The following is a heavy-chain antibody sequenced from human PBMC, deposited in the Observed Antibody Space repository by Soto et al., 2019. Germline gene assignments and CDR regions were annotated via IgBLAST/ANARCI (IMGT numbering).Heavy chain of an antibody. J-gene: IGHJ6*02. D-gene: IGHD4-17*01. CDR2: VSYDGNSK. V-gene: IGHV3-30*03. Sequence: VQLVETGGGLIQPGGSLKLSCSVAGFTVSDSMSWVRQAPGKGLEWLAVVSYDGNSKYYADSVQRRFTVSRDNSKNTLYMEMNDLRTEDTGMYYCARDRVSGLRKRNNYYYGMDIWGQGTTVTVAS. CDR1: GFTVSDS. CDR3: ARDRVSGLRKRNNYYYGMDI.